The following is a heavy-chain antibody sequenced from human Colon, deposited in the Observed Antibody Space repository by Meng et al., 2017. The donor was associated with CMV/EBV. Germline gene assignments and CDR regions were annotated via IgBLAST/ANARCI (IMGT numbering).Heavy chain of an antibody. J-gene: IGHJ4*01. V-gene: IGHV3-23*01. Sequence: GEALKICCAASGFIFGDYAMTWVRQAPGEGLEWVASIIGSGFYTYYADSVKGRFTISRDNSKNMIDLQMSNLTADDTALYYCARGTQYSDFWCGFPYWGHGTLVTVSS. CDR2: IIGSGFYT. CDR1: GFIFGDYA. CDR3: ARGTQYSDFWCGFPY. D-gene: IGHD3-3*01.